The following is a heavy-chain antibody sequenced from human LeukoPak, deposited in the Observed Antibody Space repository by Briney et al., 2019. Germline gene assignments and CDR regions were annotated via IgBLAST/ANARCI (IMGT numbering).Heavy chain of an antibody. V-gene: IGHV3-7*01. J-gene: IGHJ6*03. CDR1: GFTFSSYW. CDR3: AKGSSFGLGYYYYMDV. CDR2: INQYGSEK. Sequence: HSGGSLRLSCAASGFTFSSYWMSWVRQAPGKGLEWVSNINQYGSEKYYVDSVKGRFTISRDNAKNSLYLQINSLRAEDTAVYYCAKGSSFGLGYYYYMDVWGNGTTVAVSS. D-gene: IGHD5-18*01.